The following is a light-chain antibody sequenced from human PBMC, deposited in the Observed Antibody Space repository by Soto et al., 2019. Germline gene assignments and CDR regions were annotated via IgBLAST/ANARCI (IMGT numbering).Light chain of an antibody. CDR3: QQYGSSPPIT. CDR2: GAS. J-gene: IGKJ5*01. CDR1: HSVSSSY. Sequence: EIVLTQSPGTLSLSPGERATLSCRASHSVSSSYLAWYQQKPGQAPRLLIYGASSRATGIQDRFSGSGSGTDFTLTISRLESEDFAVYYCQQYGSSPPITFGQGTRLEIK. V-gene: IGKV3-20*01.